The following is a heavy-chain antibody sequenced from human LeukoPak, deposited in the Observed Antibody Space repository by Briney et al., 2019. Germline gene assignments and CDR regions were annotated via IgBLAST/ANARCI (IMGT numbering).Heavy chain of an antibody. J-gene: IGHJ6*02. CDR1: GYSFTSYW. D-gene: IGHD3-10*01. V-gene: IGHV5-51*01. CDR3: ARHGDNYGSGSYYYYGMDV. Sequence: GESLKISCKGSGYSFTSYWIGWVRQMPRKGLEWMGIIYPGDSDTRYSPSFQGQVTISADKSISTAYLQWSSLKASDTAMYYCARHGDNYGSGSYYYYGMDVWGQGTTVTVSS. CDR2: IYPGDSDT.